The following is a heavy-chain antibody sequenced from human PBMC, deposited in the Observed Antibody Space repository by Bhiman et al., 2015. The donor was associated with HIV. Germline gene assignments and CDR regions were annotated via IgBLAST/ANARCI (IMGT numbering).Heavy chain of an antibody. Sequence: EVQLVESGEGLVQPGGSLRLSCAASGFTFSSYAMHWVRQAPGKGLEYVSAISSNGGSTYYANSVKGRFTISRDNSKNTLYLQMGSLRAEDMAVYYCARPRGHGWFDPWGQGTLVTVSS. CDR2: ISSNGGST. V-gene: IGHV3-64*01. CDR3: ARPRGHGWFDP. CDR1: GFTFSSYA. J-gene: IGHJ5*02.